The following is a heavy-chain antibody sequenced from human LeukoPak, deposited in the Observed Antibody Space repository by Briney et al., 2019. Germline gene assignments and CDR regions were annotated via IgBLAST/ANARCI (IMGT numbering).Heavy chain of an antibody. CDR3: ARGGIVATIRLPENY. Sequence: PSEILSLTCTVSGGSISSGGYYWSWIRQHPGKGLEWIGYIYYSGSTYYNPSLKSRVTISVDTSKNQFSLKLSSVTAADTAVYYCARGGIVATIRLPENYWGQGTLVTVSS. V-gene: IGHV4-31*03. D-gene: IGHD5-12*01. CDR1: GGSISSGGYY. CDR2: IYYSGST. J-gene: IGHJ4*02.